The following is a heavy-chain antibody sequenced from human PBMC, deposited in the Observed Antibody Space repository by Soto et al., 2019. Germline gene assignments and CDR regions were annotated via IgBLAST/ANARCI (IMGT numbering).Heavy chain of an antibody. CDR2: IIPIFGTA. V-gene: IGHV1-69*13. CDR1: GGTFSSYA. D-gene: IGHD3-22*01. CDR3: ARVAITMIVVVITPENWFDP. Sequence: ASVKVSCKASGGTFSSYAISWVRQAPGQGLEWMGGIIPIFGTANYAQKFQGRVTITADESTSTAYMELSSLRSEDTAVYYCARVAITMIVVVITPENWFDPWGQGTLVTVSS. J-gene: IGHJ5*02.